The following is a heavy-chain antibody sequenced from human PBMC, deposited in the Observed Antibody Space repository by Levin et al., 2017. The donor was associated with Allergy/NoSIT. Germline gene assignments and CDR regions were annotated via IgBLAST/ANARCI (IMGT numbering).Heavy chain of an antibody. Sequence: GGSRRLSCAASGFTFSGYGMHWVRQAPGKELEYVSTISTHGGSTLYANSVRGRFIISRDNSKNTLYLQMGSLRPDDRAVYYCARAASSGSYYADYWGQGTLVTVSS. V-gene: IGHV3-64*01. CDR1: GFTFSGYG. CDR2: ISTHGGST. CDR3: ARAASSGSYYADY. D-gene: IGHD1-26*01. J-gene: IGHJ4*02.